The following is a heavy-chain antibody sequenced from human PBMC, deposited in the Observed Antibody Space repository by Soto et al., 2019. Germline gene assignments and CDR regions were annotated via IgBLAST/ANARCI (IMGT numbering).Heavy chain of an antibody. V-gene: IGHV1-3*01. Sequence: QVQLVQSGADVKQSGASVRVSCKASGQSLTSYAMHWVRQAPGQRLEWMGWINGCNGNTRYSPKFQDRVTITRDTSASTVYMEVSSLRSEDTAVYFCASSSWAGNIFYYGMDVWGQGTTVTVS. CDR2: INGCNGNT. CDR1: GQSLTSYA. J-gene: IGHJ6*02. D-gene: IGHD3-9*01. CDR3: ASSSWAGNIFYYGMDV.